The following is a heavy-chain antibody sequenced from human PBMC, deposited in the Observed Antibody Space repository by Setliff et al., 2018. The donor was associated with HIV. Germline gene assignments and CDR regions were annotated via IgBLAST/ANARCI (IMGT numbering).Heavy chain of an antibody. CDR2: IYSSGST. J-gene: IGHJ6*02. CDR1: GGSISSGSYY. V-gene: IGHV4-61*02. D-gene: IGHD3-22*01. CDR3: AKERYDSSGYSIDHYGMDV. Sequence: SETLSLTCTVSGGSISSGSYYWSWIRQPAGKGLEWIGRIYSSGSTNYNPSLKSRVTISVDTSKNQFSLKLSSVTAADTAVYYCAKERYDSSGYSIDHYGMDVWGQGTTVPVSS.